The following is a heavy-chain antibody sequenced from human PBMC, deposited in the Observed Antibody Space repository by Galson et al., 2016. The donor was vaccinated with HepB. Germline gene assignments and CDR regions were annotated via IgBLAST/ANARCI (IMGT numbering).Heavy chain of an antibody. V-gene: IGHV4-61*01. CDR1: GDSVRIGQYY. CDR3: ASLSLGPSSGVYHNPIYYYYGLDV. D-gene: IGHD7-27*01. Sequence: SETLSLTCSVTGDSVRIGQYYWSWIRQPPGKEPEWIGYIYYNGNTNYNPSLKTRVSISVDMTDNVFYLRLRSVTSADSAVYYCASLSLGPSSGVYHNPIYYYYGLDVWGPGTTVTVSS. J-gene: IGHJ6*02. CDR2: IYYNGNT.